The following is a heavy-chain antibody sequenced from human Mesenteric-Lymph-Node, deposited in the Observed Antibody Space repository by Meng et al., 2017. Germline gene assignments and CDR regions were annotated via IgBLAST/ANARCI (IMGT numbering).Heavy chain of an antibody. J-gene: IGHJ4*02. CDR1: GGSVSGRNYY. Sequence: APPQDAGPTLVKASETLFLMCRGSGGSVSGRNYYWSWIRQTPGKGLEWIGYIYDTETTNYSPSLESRVTISVDTSKNQFSLNLSSVTAADTAIYYCASLVSREYRRVDFWGQGTLVTVSS. D-gene: IGHD2/OR15-2a*01. V-gene: IGHV4-61*01. CDR2: IYDTETT. CDR3: ASLVSREYRRVDF.